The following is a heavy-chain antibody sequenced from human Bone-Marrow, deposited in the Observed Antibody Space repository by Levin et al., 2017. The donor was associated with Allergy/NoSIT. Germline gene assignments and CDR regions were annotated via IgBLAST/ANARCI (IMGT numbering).Heavy chain of an antibody. CDR1: GYTFSSYY. CDR2: INGDTGVT. Sequence: ASVKVSCKASGYTFSSYYMHWLRQAPGQGLEWMGRINGDTGVTDYAQKFQAWVTMTRDTSTATAYMDLSGLTSEDTAVSYCARDPPAIQGVTTVNIDAFDVWGQGTMVTVSS. J-gene: IGHJ3*01. D-gene: IGHD3-10*01. CDR3: ARDPPAIQGVTTVNIDAFDV. V-gene: IGHV1-2*04.